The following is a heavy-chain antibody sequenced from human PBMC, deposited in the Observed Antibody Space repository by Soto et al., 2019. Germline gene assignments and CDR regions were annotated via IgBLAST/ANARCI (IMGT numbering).Heavy chain of an antibody. V-gene: IGHV4-31*03. D-gene: IGHD6-13*01. CDR1: GGSISSGGYF. CDR3: ARFAKEENPKVGSWYYFDY. J-gene: IGHJ4*02. CDR2: IYYSGRT. Sequence: PSETLSLTCTVSGGSISSGGYFWSWVRQHPGKGLEWIGNIYYSGRTYYNPSLKSRVTISVDTSKNQFSLKLSSVTAADTAVYYCARFAKEENPKVGSWYYFDYWGQG.